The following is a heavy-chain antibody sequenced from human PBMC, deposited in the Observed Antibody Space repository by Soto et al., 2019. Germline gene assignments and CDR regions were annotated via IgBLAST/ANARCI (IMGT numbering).Heavy chain of an antibody. CDR1: GGSISGYH. J-gene: IGHJ3*02. D-gene: IGHD3-22*01. V-gene: IGHV4-4*07. CDR2: MHTGGTT. CDR3: ARDDGYYYDCLDI. Sequence: QVQLQESGPGLVKPSETLSLTCTVSGGSISGYHWSWIRQPAGKGLDWIGRMHTGGTTDYNPSLKSRVTMSVDTSKKQFFLKLSSVTAADTAVYYCARDDGYYYDCLDIWGQVTKVTVS.